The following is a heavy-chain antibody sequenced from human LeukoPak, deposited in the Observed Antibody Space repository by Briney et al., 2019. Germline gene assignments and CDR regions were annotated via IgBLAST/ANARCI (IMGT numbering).Heavy chain of an antibody. CDR3: TRDSGLTGYDLLDY. CDR2: IKNDGSEK. D-gene: IGHD5-12*01. J-gene: IGHJ4*02. V-gene: IGHV3-7*01. Sequence: GGSLRLSCAASGFTFSSYWMHWVRQAPGKGLEWVANIKNDGSEKNYVDSVKGRFTISRDNAENSLFLQMNSLRVEDTAIYYCTRDSGLTGYDLLDYWGQGTLVTVSS. CDR1: GFTFSSYW.